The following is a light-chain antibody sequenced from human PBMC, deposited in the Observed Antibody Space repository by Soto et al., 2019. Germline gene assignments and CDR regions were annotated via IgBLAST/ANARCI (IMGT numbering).Light chain of an antibody. CDR2: DTS. CDR3: QQRSNWPPWT. J-gene: IGKJ1*01. Sequence: EIVLTQSPPTLSLSPGERATLSCRASHSVGSYLAWYQHKPGQAPRLLIYDTSNRATGIPARFSGSGSGTDFTLTISSLEPEDFAVYYCQQRSNWPPWTFGQGTKVDIK. CDR1: HSVGSY. V-gene: IGKV3-11*01.